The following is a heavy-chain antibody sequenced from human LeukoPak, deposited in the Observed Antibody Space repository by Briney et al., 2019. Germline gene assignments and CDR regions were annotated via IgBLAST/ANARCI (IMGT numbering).Heavy chain of an antibody. D-gene: IGHD5-24*01. CDR1: GFTFSSYA. CDR3: AKDGEMATITIPFDY. J-gene: IGHJ4*02. Sequence: GGSLRLSCAASGFTFSSYAMSWVRQAPGKGLEWVSAISGSGGSTYYADSVKGRFTISRDNSKNTLYLQMNSLRAEDTAVYYCAKDGEMATITIPFDYWGQGTLVTVSS. CDR2: ISGSGGST. V-gene: IGHV3-23*01.